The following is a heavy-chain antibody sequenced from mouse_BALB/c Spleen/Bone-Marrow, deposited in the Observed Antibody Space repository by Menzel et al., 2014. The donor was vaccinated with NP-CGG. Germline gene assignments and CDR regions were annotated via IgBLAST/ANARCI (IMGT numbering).Heavy chain of an antibody. D-gene: IGHD1-1*02. Sequence: QVQLQQSGPQLVRPGASVKISCKASGYSFTSYWMHWVKQRPGQGLEWIGMIDPSDSETRLNQKFKDKATLTVDKSSSTAYMQLSSRASEDSAVYCCASPSDGRPFAYWGQGTLVTVSA. J-gene: IGHJ3*01. CDR1: GYSFTSYW. CDR2: IDPSDSET. CDR3: ASPSDGRPFAY. V-gene: IGHV1S127*01.